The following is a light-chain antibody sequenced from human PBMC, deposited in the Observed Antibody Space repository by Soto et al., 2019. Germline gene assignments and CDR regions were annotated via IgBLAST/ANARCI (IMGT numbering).Light chain of an antibody. Sequence: IGMTHSPATLSVSRGETXTLXCRASQSVRTNLAWYQHKPGQSPRLLIYGASNRATGFPARFSGSGSGTEFTLTISSLQSEDFVVYYCQQHNANWPTFGQGTKVDNK. J-gene: IGKJ1*01. V-gene: IGKV3-15*01. CDR3: QQHNANWPT. CDR1: QSVRTN. CDR2: GAS.